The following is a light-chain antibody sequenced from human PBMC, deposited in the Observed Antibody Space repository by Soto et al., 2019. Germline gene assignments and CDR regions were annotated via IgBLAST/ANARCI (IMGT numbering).Light chain of an antibody. CDR2: GES. J-gene: IGKJ1*01. CDR3: QQFGSSPWT. V-gene: IGKV3-20*01. Sequence: EIVLTQSPGTLSLSPGERATLSYRASQSVSSSYLAWYQQKPGQAPRLLIYGESSRATGIPDRFSGSGSGTDFTLTISRLEPEDFAVYYCQQFGSSPWTFGQGTKVEIK. CDR1: QSVSSSY.